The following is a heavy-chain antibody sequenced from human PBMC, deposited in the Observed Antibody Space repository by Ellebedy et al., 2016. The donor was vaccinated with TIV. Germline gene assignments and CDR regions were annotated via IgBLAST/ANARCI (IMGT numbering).Heavy chain of an antibody. V-gene: IGHV3-7*01. CDR3: AREGAYGDYAPGQYCMDV. Sequence: GESLKISCGASGFSFRSYWMTWVRQAPGKGLEWVANMRQDGGDKYYVDSVKGRFTISRDNAKSSLYLQMNSVRAEDTAVYYCAREGAYGDYAPGQYCMDVWGQGTSVTVS. CDR2: MRQDGGDK. J-gene: IGHJ6*02. CDR1: GFSFRSYW. D-gene: IGHD4-17*01.